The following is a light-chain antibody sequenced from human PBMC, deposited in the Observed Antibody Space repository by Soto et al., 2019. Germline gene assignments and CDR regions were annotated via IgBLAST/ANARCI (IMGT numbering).Light chain of an antibody. CDR1: QSVSSN. J-gene: IGKJ1*01. Sequence: IAMTQPPATLSVSPGEGATLSCRASQSVSSNLAWYQQKPGQAPRLLIYGASARATGIPARFTGSGSGTDFTLTISSLEPEDSAVYYCHQYDSWTFGQGTKVDIK. CDR3: HQYDSWT. CDR2: GAS. V-gene: IGKV3-15*01.